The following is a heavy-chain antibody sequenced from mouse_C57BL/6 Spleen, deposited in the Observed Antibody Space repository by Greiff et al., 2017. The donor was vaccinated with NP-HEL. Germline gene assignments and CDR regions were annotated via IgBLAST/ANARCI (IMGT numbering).Heavy chain of an antibody. CDR3: AREGGVRYAAMGD. CDR1: GYTFTDYY. D-gene: IGHD2-14*01. CDR2: INPYNGGT. V-gene: IGHV1-19*01. Sequence: EVQLQQSGPVLVKPGASVKMSCKASGYTFTDYYMNWVKQSHGKSLEWIGVINPYNGGTSYNQKFKGKATLTVDKSSSTAYMELNSLTSEDSAVYYCAREGGVRYAAMGDWGQGASVTVSS. J-gene: IGHJ4*01.